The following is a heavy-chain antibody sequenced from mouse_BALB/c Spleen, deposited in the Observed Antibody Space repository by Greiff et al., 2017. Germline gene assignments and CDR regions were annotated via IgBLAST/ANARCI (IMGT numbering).Heavy chain of an antibody. D-gene: IGHD2-14*01. J-gene: IGHJ1*01. CDR3: AKVQGYFDV. Sequence: EVQLVESGPGLVKPSQSLSLTCTVTGYSITSDYAWNWIRQFPGNKLEWMGYISYSGSTSYNPSLKSRISITRDTSKNQFFLQLNSVTTEDTATYYCAKVQGYFDVWGAGTTVTVSS. V-gene: IGHV3-2*02. CDR1: GYSITSDYA. CDR2: ISYSGST.